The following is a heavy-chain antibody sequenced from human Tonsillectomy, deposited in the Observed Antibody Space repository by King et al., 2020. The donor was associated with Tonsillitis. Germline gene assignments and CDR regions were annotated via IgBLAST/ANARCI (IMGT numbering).Heavy chain of an antibody. Sequence: QLQESGPGLVKPSETLSLTCIVSGGSISSDYWSWIRQPPGKGLEWIGYIYYSGSTNYNPSLTSRVTISVDTSKNQFSLKFSSVTAADTAVYYCARVLSMVRGAYFDFWGQGTLVTVSS. D-gene: IGHD3-10*01. CDR3: ARVLSMVRGAYFDF. CDR1: GGSISSDY. V-gene: IGHV4-59*01. J-gene: IGHJ4*02. CDR2: IYYSGST.